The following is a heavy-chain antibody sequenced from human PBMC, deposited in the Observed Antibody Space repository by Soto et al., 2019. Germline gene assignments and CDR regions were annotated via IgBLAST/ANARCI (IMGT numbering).Heavy chain of an antibody. V-gene: IGHV6-1*01. CDR3: ARSQSRAFYI. J-gene: IGHJ3*02. Sequence: SQTLSLTCAISGDSVSSNSAAWNWIRQSPSRGLEWLGKTFYRSKWYNEYAVSVKSRITVNPDTSKNQFSLQLNSVTPEDTAVYYCARSQSRAFYIWGQGTMVTGSS. CDR2: TFYRSKWYN. CDR1: GDSVSSNSAA.